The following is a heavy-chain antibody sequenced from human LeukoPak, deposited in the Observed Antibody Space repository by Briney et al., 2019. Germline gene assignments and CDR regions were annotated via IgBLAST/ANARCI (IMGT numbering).Heavy chain of an antibody. Sequence: GGSLRLSCAASGFTVSSNYMSWVRQAPGKGLELVSVIYSGGSTYYADSVKGRFTISRDNSKNTLYLQMNSLRAEDTAVYYCARARRGSYFEFDYWGQGTLVTVSS. CDR1: GFTVSSNY. CDR2: IYSGGST. J-gene: IGHJ4*02. CDR3: ARARRGSYFEFDY. D-gene: IGHD1-26*01. V-gene: IGHV3-66*02.